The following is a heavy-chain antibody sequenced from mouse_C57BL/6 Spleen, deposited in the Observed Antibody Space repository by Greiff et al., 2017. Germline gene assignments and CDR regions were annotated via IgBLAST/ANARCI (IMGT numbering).Heavy chain of an antibody. CDR1: GFSLTSYG. CDR3: ATPTTVGDAMDY. CDR2: IWSGGST. D-gene: IGHD1-1*01. V-gene: IGHV2-2*01. Sequence: QVQLQQSGPGLVQPSQSLSITCTVSGFSLTSYGVHWVRQSPGKGLEWLGVIWSGGSTDYNAAFISRLSISKDNSKSQVFFKMNSLQADDTAIYYCATPTTVGDAMDYWGQGTSVTVSS. J-gene: IGHJ4*01.